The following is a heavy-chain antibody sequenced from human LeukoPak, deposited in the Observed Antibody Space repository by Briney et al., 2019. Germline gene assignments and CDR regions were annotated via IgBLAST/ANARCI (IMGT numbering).Heavy chain of an antibody. CDR3: ARSPSALYTSGWYYFDY. V-gene: IGHV4-59*01. Sequence: SERLSLTCTVSAGSISNYYCSWVRQPRGKGLERIGYVYSSGSTNYNPSLKSRVTLSVDTSKKQFSLKLNSVTATDTAVYYCARSPSALYTSGWYYFDYWGQGTLVTVSS. CDR1: AGSISNYY. J-gene: IGHJ4*02. D-gene: IGHD6-19*01. CDR2: VYSSGST.